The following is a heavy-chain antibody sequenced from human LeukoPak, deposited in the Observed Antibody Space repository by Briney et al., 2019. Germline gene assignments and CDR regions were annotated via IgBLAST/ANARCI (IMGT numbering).Heavy chain of an antibody. D-gene: IGHD6-19*01. V-gene: IGHV3-74*01. Sequence: GGSLRLSCAASGFTFSSYWMHWVRQAPGKGLVWASRIISDGSSTSYADSVKGRFTISRDNAKNTLFLQMNSLRAEDTALYYCAREDVDITVATSGAFDIWGQGTMVTVSS. CDR1: GFTFSSYW. J-gene: IGHJ3*02. CDR3: AREDVDITVATSGAFDI. CDR2: IISDGSST.